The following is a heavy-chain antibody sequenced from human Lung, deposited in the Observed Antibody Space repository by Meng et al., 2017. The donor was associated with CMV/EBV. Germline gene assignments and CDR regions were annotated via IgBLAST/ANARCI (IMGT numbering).Heavy chain of an antibody. Sequence: SVKVSXKASGGTFSSYAISWVRQAPGQGLEWMGGIIPIFGTANYAQKFQGRVTITTDESTSTAYMELSSLRSEDTAVYYCARGWLGGYDYYYYGMDVWGQGXTVTVSS. CDR2: IIPIFGTA. D-gene: IGHD5-12*01. J-gene: IGHJ6*02. CDR3: ARGWLGGYDYYYYGMDV. CDR1: GGTFSSYA. V-gene: IGHV1-69*05.